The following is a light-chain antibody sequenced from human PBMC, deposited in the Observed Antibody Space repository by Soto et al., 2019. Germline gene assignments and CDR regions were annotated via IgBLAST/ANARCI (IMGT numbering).Light chain of an antibody. Sequence: EIVLTQSPATLSLSPGERATLSCRASQSVSSYLAWYQQKPGQAPRLLIYDASNRATGIPARFSGSGSGTDFTLTISRLEPEDFAVYYCQQFDYSLWTSGQGTKVEIK. CDR3: QQFDYSLWT. V-gene: IGKV3-11*01. J-gene: IGKJ1*01. CDR2: DAS. CDR1: QSVSSY.